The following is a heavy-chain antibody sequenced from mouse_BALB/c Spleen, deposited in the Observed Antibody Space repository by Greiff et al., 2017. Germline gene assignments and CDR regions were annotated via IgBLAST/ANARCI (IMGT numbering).Heavy chain of an antibody. CDR1: GFTFSSYG. J-gene: IGHJ4*01. CDR3: ASQAGNYVWAMDY. D-gene: IGHD2-1*01. V-gene: IGHV5-6*01. CDR2: ISSGGSYT. Sequence: EVMLVESGGDLVKPGGSLKLSCAASGFTFSSYGMSWVRQTPDKRLEWVATISSGGSYTYYPDSVKGRFTISRDNAKNTLYLQMSSLKSEDTAMYYCASQAGNYVWAMDYWGQGTSVTVSS.